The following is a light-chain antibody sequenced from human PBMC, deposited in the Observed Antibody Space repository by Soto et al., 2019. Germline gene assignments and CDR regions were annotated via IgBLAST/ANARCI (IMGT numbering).Light chain of an antibody. J-gene: IGKJ1*01. CDR2: KIS. Sequence: DIVMTQSPDSLAVSLGERATLDCKSSQTVLNSSNNNTYLSWLQQRPGQPPRLLIYKISNRFSGVPDRFSGSGAGTDFTLKISRVEAEDVGVYYCMQATQFPRTFGQGTKVDIK. CDR1: QTVLNSSNNNTY. CDR3: MQATQFPRT. V-gene: IGKV2-24*01.